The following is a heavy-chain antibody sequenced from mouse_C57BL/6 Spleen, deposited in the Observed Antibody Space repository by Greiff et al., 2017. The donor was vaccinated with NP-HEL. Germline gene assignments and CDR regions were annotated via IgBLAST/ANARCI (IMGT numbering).Heavy chain of an antibody. J-gene: IGHJ4*01. Sequence: VQLQQPGAELVKPGASVKMSCKASGYTFTSYWITWVKQRPGQGLEWIGDIYPGSGSTNYNEKFKSKATLTVDTSSSTAYMQLSSLTSEDSAVYYCARRAYYSKIGYYAMDYWGQGTSVTVSS. CDR2: IYPGSGST. CDR3: ARRAYYSKIGYYAMDY. V-gene: IGHV1-55*01. CDR1: GYTFTSYW. D-gene: IGHD2-5*01.